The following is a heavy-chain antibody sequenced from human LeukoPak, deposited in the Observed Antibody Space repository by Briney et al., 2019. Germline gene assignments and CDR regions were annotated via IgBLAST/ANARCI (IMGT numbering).Heavy chain of an antibody. CDR1: GCTFSHYW. V-gene: IGHV3-7*01. D-gene: IGHD3-22*01. CDR2: INQYGSEK. Sequence: SLTLSCPASGCTFSHYWMSYVRQAPAKGLEGVANINQYGSEKYYVESVKGRFTISRDNAKNSLYLQMNSLRAEDTAVYYCARGPDSSGYPDAFDIWGQGTMVTVSS. CDR3: ARGPDSSGYPDAFDI. J-gene: IGHJ3*02.